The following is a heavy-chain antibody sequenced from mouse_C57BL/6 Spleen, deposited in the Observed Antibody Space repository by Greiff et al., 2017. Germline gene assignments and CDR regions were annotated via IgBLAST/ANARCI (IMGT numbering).Heavy chain of an antibody. CDR2: IDPEDGDT. J-gene: IGHJ2*01. CDR3: TTIYYLYFDY. Sequence: EVQRVESGAELVRPGASVKLSCTASGFNFKDYYMHWVKQRPEQGLEWIGRIDPEDGDTEYAPKFQGKATITADTSSNTAYLQLSSRTSEDSAVYYCTTIYYLYFDYWGQGTTLTVSS. CDR1: GFNFKDYY. V-gene: IGHV14-1*01. D-gene: IGHD1-1*01.